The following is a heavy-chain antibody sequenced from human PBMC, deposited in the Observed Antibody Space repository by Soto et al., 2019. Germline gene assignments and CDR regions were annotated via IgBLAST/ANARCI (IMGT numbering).Heavy chain of an antibody. CDR3: ARRSNGDSRY. CDR1: GYTFTNYW. D-gene: IGHD4-17*01. V-gene: IGHV5-51*01. CDR2: IHPGDSDT. J-gene: IGHJ4*02. Sequence: GESLKISCKASGYTFTNYWIGWVRQMPGKGLEWMGIIHPGDSDTRYSPTFQGQVTISADKSITTAYLQWSSLKASDTAMYYCARRSNGDSRYWGQGTLVTVSS.